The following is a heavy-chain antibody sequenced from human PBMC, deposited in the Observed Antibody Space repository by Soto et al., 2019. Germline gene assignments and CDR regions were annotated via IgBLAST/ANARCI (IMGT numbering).Heavy chain of an antibody. CDR2: IYYSGST. D-gene: IGHD2-2*01. J-gene: IGHJ6*03. CDR1: GGSISSYY. Sequence: PSETLSLTCTVSGGSISSYYWSWIRQPPGKGLEWIGYIYYSGSTNYNPSLKSRVTISVDTSKNRFSLKLSSVTAADTAVYYCAGSIVVVPAAMSYYYYYMDVWGKGTTVTVSS. CDR3: AGSIVVVPAAMSYYYYYMDV. V-gene: IGHV4-59*01.